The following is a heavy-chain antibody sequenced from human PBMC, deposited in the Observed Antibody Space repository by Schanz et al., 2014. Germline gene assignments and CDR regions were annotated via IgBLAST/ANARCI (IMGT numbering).Heavy chain of an antibody. CDR1: GFTFNSYA. CDR3: ASGVHVSSLQKGLQF. V-gene: IGHV3-23*04. CDR2: ISHSGGSK. D-gene: IGHD3-10*01. Sequence: VQLVESGGGVVQPGGSLRLSCAASGFTFNSYAMTWVRQAPGKGLEWVSSISHSGGSKYYADSVEGRVTISRDNAKNSVSLQMRRLRVEDTAVYYCASGVHVSSLQKGLQFWGRGTLVIVSS. J-gene: IGHJ1*01.